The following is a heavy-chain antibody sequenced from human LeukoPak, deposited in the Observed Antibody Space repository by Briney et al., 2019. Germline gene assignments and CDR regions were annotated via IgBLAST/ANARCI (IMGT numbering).Heavy chain of an antibody. V-gene: IGHV3-7*05. CDR2: IKQDGSEE. D-gene: IGHD3-22*01. J-gene: IGHJ4*02. Sequence: GGSLRLSCAASGFTFSSYWMSWVRQAPGKGLERVANIKQDGSEEAYVDSVKGRFTIYRDNAKNSLFLQMNTPRAEDTAVYYCAKDSWRYYNSSGYPIFLDYWGQGTLVTVSS. CDR3: AKDSWRYYNSSGYPIFLDY. CDR1: GFTFSSYW.